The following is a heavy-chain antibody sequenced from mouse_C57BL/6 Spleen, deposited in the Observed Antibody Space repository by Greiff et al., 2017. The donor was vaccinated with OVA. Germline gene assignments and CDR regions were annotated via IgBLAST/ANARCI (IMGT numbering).Heavy chain of an antibody. J-gene: IGHJ3*01. CDR3: ASYPY. Sequence: QVQLKQPGAELVMPGASVKLSCKASGYTFTSYWMHWVKQRPGQGLEWIGEIDPSDSYTNYNQKFKGKSTLTVDKSSSTAYMQLSSLTSEDSAVYYCASYPYWGQGTLVTVSA. CDR2: IDPSDSYT. CDR1: GYTFTSYW. V-gene: IGHV1-69*01. D-gene: IGHD2-10*01.